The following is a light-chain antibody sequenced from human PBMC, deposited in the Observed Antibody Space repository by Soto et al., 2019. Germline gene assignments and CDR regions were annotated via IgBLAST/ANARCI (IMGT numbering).Light chain of an antibody. CDR2: GAS. V-gene: IGKV3-20*01. CDR3: QQYGTSPWT. CDR1: QSVNSNF. J-gene: IGKJ1*01. Sequence: EIVLTQSPGTLSLSPGDRATLSCRASQSVNSNFLXXXXXXXXXXXRLLIYGASSRATGIPDTFSGSGSGTDFTLTISRLEPGDFAVYYCQQYGTSPWTFGQGTKVDIK.